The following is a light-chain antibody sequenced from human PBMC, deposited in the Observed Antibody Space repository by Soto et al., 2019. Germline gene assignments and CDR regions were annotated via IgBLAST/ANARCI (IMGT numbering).Light chain of an antibody. CDR3: QQYGSSPYT. J-gene: IGKJ2*01. Sequence: EIVLTQSPGTLSLSPGERATLSCRASQSVSSSYLAWYQQKPGQAPRLLIYGASSRATGIPDRVSGSGSGTDVTLTLSRLEPEDFAVYYCQQYGSSPYTFGQGTKLEIK. CDR2: GAS. CDR1: QSVSSSY. V-gene: IGKV3-20*01.